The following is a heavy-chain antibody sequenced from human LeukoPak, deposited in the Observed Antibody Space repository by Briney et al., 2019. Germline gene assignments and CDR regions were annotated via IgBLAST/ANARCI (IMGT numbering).Heavy chain of an antibody. CDR1: GGSFSGYY. Sequence: SETLSLTCAVYGGSFSGYYWSWIRQPPGKGLEWIGEINHSGSTNYNPSLKSRVTISVDTSKNQFSLKLSSVTAADTAVYYCARGVRTRYCTNGVCRGYFDYWGQGTLVTVSS. D-gene: IGHD2-8*01. J-gene: IGHJ4*02. CDR2: INHSGST. V-gene: IGHV4-34*01. CDR3: ARGVRTRYCTNGVCRGYFDY.